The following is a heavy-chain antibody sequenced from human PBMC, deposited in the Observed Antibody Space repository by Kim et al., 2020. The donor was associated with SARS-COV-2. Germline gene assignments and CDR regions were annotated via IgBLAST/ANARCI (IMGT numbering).Heavy chain of an antibody. D-gene: IGHD4-4*01. Sequence: GGSLRLSCAASGFTFRSYSMNWVRQAPGKGLEWVSYIRSGSGAILYADSVKGRFVISRDDAKDSLYLQMNSLRDDDTAVYYCARGLQYSFDFWGQGILVTVSS. CDR3: ARGLQYSFDF. V-gene: IGHV3-48*02. CDR1: GFTFRSYS. CDR2: IRSGSGAI. J-gene: IGHJ4*02.